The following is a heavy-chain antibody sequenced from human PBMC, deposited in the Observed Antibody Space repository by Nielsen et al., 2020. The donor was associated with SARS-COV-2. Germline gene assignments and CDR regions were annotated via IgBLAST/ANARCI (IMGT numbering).Heavy chain of an antibody. CDR2: ISSSSSYI. CDR1: GFTFSSYS. J-gene: IGHJ4*02. CDR3: ARHDGRFGELAISHFDY. Sequence: GGSLRLSCAASGFTFSSYSMNWVRQAPGKGLEWVSSISSSSSYIYYADSVKGRFTISRDNAKNSLYLQMNSLRAEDTAVYYCARHDGRFGELAISHFDYWGQGTLVTVSS. V-gene: IGHV3-21*01. D-gene: IGHD3-10*01.